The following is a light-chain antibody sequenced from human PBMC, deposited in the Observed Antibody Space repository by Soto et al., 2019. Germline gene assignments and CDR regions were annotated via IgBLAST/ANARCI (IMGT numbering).Light chain of an antibody. J-gene: IGKJ1*01. CDR3: QQYNNYSWT. Sequence: DLQMTQSPSTLSASVGDRVTITGRGSRSSSSWLAWYQQKPGKAPKLLIYKASSIESGVPSRFSGSGSGTEFTLTISSLQPDDFAAYYCQQYNNYSWTFGQGTKVDIK. CDR2: KAS. V-gene: IGKV1-5*03. CDR1: RSSSSW.